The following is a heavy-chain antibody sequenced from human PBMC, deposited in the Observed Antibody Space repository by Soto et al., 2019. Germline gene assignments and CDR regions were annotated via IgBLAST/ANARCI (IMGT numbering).Heavy chain of an antibody. CDR3: ARVGSGSFDY. CDR2: IYYSGNN. D-gene: IGHD3-22*01. J-gene: IGHJ4*02. Sequence: SETLSLTCTLSGGAISTYYWSWIRQPPGKGLEWIGYIYYSGNNNSNPSLKSRITMSVDTSKNQFSLKLTSVTAADTAVYYCARVGSGSFDYWGQGTMVTVSS. V-gene: IGHV4-59*01. CDR1: GGAISTYY.